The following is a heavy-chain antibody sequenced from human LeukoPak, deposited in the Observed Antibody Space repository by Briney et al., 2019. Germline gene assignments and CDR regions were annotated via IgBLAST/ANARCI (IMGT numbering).Heavy chain of an antibody. Sequence: PSETLSLTCSVSGASITNYYWSWNRQAPGKGLEWIGYIYYSGNTNTYNPSLKSRATISLYTSRKYFSLELRSVTAADTAVYYCARGGSYGAYLDYWGQGALVIVSS. CDR2: IYYSGNT. J-gene: IGHJ4*02. D-gene: IGHD1-26*01. CDR1: GASITNYY. CDR3: ARGGSYGAYLDY. V-gene: IGHV4-59*01.